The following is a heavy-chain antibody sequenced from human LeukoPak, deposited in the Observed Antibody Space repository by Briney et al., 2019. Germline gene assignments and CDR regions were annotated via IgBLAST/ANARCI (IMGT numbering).Heavy chain of an antibody. CDR2: IRSKAYGGTT. D-gene: IGHD3-22*01. Sequence: GGSLRLSCTASGFTFDDYAMSWVRQAPGKGLEWVGFIRSKAYGGTTEYAASVKGRFTISRDDSKSIAYLQMNSLKTEDTAVYYCTRVRLWVVIPPYYFDYWGQGTLVTVSS. CDR3: TRVRLWVVIPPYYFDY. CDR1: GFTFDDYA. V-gene: IGHV3-49*04. J-gene: IGHJ4*02.